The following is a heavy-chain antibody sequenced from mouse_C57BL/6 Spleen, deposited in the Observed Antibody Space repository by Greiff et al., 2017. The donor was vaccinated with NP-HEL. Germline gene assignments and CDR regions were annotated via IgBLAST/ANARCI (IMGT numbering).Heavy chain of an antibody. CDR3: ARDYGYYGNYVGY. CDR1: GYTFTSYW. Sequence: QVQLQQPGAELVKPGASVKMSCKASGYTFTSYWITWVKQRPGQGLEWIGDIYPGSGSTNYNEKFKSKATLTVDTSSSTAYMQLSNLTSEDSAVYYCARDYGYYGNYVGYWGQGTTLTVSS. CDR2: IYPGSGST. J-gene: IGHJ2*01. D-gene: IGHD1-2*01. V-gene: IGHV1-55*01.